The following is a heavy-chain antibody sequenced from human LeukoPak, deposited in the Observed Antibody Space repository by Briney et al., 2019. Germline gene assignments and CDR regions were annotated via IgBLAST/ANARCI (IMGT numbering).Heavy chain of an antibody. CDR1: GFTFNSYA. J-gene: IGHJ4*02. Sequence: GGSLRLSCVASGFTFNSYAMSWVRQAPGKGLEWVSGVFGSGGSAHYADSVKGRFTISRDNSKNTVYLEMNSLRAEDTAIYFRGKTTTGYSRVGNPAWPGYYWVQGTLDTLSS. D-gene: IGHD3/OR15-3a*01. V-gene: IGHV3-23*01. CDR3: GKTTTGYSRVGNPAWPGYY. CDR2: VFGSGGSA.